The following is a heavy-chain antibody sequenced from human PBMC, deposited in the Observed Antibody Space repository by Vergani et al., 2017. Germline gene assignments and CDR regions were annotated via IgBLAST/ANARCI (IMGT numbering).Heavy chain of an antibody. CDR1: GYTFTSYD. CDR3: ARARGSGSWGYYYYYMDV. V-gene: IGHV1-8*01. J-gene: IGHJ6*03. CDR2: MNPNSGNT. Sequence: QVQLVQSGAEVKKPGASLKVSCKASGYTFTSYDINWARQPTGQGLEWMGWMNPNSGNTGYAQKFQGRVTMTRNTSISTAYMELSSLRSEDTAVYYCARARGSGSWGYYYYYMDVWGKGTTVTVSS. D-gene: IGHD3-10*01.